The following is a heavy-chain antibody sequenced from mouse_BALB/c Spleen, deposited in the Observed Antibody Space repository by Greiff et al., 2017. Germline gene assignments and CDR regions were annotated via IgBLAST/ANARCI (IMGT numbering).Heavy chain of an antibody. CDR2: IDPETGGT. CDR3: SITSFDY. Sequence: VQLQQSGAELVRPGASVTLSCKASGYTFTDYEMHWVKQTPVHGLEWIGAIDPETGGTAYNQKFKGKATLTADKSSSTAYMELRSLTSEDSAVYYCSITSFDYWGQGTTLTVSS. J-gene: IGHJ2*01. V-gene: IGHV1-15*01. D-gene: IGHD1-1*01. CDR1: GYTFTDYE.